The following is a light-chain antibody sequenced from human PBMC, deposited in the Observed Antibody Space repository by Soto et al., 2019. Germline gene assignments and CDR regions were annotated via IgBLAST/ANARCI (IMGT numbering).Light chain of an antibody. CDR3: QQLNTCPPFFT. CDR2: GAS. V-gene: IGKV1-9*01. Sequence: DIQLTQSPSFLSASVGVRVTITCRASQGIRSYLAWYQQRPWKAPELLLYGASTLRPGGASRFSGSGSGTEFTLPISSLQPEDFATYFCQQLNTCPPFFTFGPGTKVDIK. J-gene: IGKJ3*01. CDR1: QGIRSY.